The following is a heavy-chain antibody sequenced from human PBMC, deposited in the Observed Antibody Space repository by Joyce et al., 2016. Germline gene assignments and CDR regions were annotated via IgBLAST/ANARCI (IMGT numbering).Heavy chain of an antibody. CDR1: GFTFSSYS. D-gene: IGHD2-8*01. CDR2: LSSSSSYI. J-gene: IGHJ4*02. V-gene: IGHV3-21*01. CDR3: ARSSYTNGIFDY. Sequence: EVQLVESGGGLVKPGGSLRLSCSASGFTFSSYSMSWVRQARGKGLDVVSSLSSSSSYIKYTDSVKGRFTIARDNAKNSLYLQMNSLRVEDTAVYYCARSSYTNGIFDYWGQGTLVTVSS.